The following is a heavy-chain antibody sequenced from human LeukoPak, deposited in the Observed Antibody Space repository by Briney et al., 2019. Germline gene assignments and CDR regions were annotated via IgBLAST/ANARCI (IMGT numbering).Heavy chain of an antibody. CDR2: ISSTGTYI. CDR1: GFTFSSYS. J-gene: IGHJ5*02. V-gene: IGHV3-21*01. CDR3: ARDPSVVPAAVNWFDP. D-gene: IGHD2-2*01. Sequence: GGSLRLSCAASGFTFSSYSMDWVRQAPGKGLEWVSSISSTGTYIYYADSVKGRFTISRDNAKNSLYLQMNSLRAEDTAVYYCARDPSVVPAAVNWFDPWGQGTLVTVSS.